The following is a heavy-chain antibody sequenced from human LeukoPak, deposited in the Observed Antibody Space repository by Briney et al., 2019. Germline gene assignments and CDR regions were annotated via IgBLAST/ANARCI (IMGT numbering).Heavy chain of an antibody. CDR2: INWNSGRI. CDR1: GFTFDDYA. J-gene: IGHJ6*03. V-gene: IGHV3-9*01. CDR3: ARGGGIVGASNRYYYYYMDV. D-gene: IGHD1-26*01. Sequence: SLRLSCAASGFTFDDYAMHWVRQTPGKGLEWVSGINWNSGRIDYADSVKGRFTISRDNAKNSLYLQMNNLRAGDTALYYCARGGGIVGASNRYYYYYMDVWGKGTTVTISS.